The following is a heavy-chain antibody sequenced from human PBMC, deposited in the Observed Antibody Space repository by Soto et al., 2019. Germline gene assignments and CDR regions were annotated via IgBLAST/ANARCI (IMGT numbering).Heavy chain of an antibody. J-gene: IGHJ4*02. CDR3: ARAHYYDSSGYYPNFDY. Sequence: QVQLVQSGAEVKKPGASVKVSCKASGYTFTSYDINWVRQATGQGLEWMGWMNPNSGNTGYAQKFQGRVTMTMNTSISTAYMELSSLRSEDTAVYYCARAHYYDSSGYYPNFDYWGQGTLVTVSS. CDR1: GYTFTSYD. CDR2: MNPNSGNT. D-gene: IGHD3-22*01. V-gene: IGHV1-8*01.